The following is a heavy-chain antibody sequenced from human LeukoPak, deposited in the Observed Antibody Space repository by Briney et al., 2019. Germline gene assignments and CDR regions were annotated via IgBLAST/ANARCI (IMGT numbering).Heavy chain of an antibody. CDR2: IYSSANT. Sequence: SETLSLTCTVSGGSISSNYWSWIRQPAGKGLKYIGRIYSSANTNYNPSLKSRVTMSVDTSKNQFSLLLHSVTAADTAVYYCARVWLSSGSYWYFDFWGRGTLVIVSS. J-gene: IGHJ2*01. CDR3: ARVWLSSGSYWYFDF. V-gene: IGHV4-4*07. D-gene: IGHD3-22*01. CDR1: GGSISSNY.